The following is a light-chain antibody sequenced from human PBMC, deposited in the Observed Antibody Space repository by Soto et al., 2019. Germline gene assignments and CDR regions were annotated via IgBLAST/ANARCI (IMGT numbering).Light chain of an antibody. CDR3: AAWDDSLNGVV. Sequence: QSVLTQPPSVSETPGQRVTISCSGSRSNIGDNPVNWYQHLPGKAPKLLIYYDDLMPSGVSARLSGSKSGTSASLAISGLQSEDEGDYYCAAWDDSLNGVVFGGGTQLTVL. V-gene: IGLV1-36*01. J-gene: IGLJ2*01. CDR1: RSNIGDNP. CDR2: YDD.